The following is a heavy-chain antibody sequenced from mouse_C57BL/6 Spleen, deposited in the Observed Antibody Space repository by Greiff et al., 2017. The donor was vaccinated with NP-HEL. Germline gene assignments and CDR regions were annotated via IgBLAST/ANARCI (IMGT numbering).Heavy chain of an antibody. J-gene: IGHJ3*01. V-gene: IGHV5-4*01. CDR3: AREKDSPFAY. D-gene: IGHD3-2*01. CDR1: GFTFSSYA. Sequence: EVQLVESGGGLVKPGGSLKLSCAASGFTFSSYAMSWVRQTPEKRLELVATISDGGSYTYYPDNVKGRFTISRDNAKNNLYLQMSQLKSEDTAMYYCAREKDSPFAYWGQGTLVTVSA. CDR2: ISDGGSYT.